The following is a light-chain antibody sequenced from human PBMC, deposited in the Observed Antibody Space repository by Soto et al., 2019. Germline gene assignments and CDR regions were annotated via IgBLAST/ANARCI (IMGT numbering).Light chain of an antibody. Sequence: QSVLTQPPSVSGAPGQRVTISCTGSISNIGAGYDVHWYQQLPGTAPKLLIYGNSNRPSGVPDRLSGSKSGTSASLAITGIQAEDEADYYCQSYDSSLSGAVFGGGTQLTVL. CDR2: GNS. J-gene: IGLJ7*01. V-gene: IGLV1-40*01. CDR1: ISNIGAGYD. CDR3: QSYDSSLSGAV.